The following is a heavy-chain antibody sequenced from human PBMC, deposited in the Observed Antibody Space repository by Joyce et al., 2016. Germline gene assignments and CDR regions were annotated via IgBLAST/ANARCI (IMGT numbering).Heavy chain of an antibody. Sequence: QVQLVQSGAEVKKPGSSVKVSCKASGDTFNNYAITWVRQAPGQGLEWMGGNIPIFKTPNYAQKFRGRVTITVDESASTVYMELSSLRSEDTAVYYCARDAADYGILTSYFWGQGTRVTVSS. V-gene: IGHV1-69*12. CDR1: GDTFNNYA. J-gene: IGHJ4*02. D-gene: IGHD3-9*01. CDR2: NIPIFKTP. CDR3: ARDAADYGILTSYF.